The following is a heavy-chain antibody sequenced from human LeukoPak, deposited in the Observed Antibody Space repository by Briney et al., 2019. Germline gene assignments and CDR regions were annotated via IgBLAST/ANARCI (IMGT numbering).Heavy chain of an antibody. CDR1: GFTVSSNY. D-gene: IGHD3-22*01. V-gene: IGHV3-53*01. J-gene: IGHJ6*03. CDR3: AREARITMIVVVPWPDYYYYYTDV. Sequence: PGGSLRLSCAASGFTVSSNYMSWVRQAPGKGLEWVSVIYSGDNTYYADSVKGRFTISRDNSKNTLYLQMNSLRAEDTAVYYCAREARITMIVVVPWPDYYYYYTDVWGKGTTVTISS. CDR2: IYSGDNT.